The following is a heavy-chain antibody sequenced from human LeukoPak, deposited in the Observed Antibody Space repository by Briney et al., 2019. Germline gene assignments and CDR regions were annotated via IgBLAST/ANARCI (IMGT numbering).Heavy chain of an antibody. D-gene: IGHD5-18*01. J-gene: IGHJ3*02. CDR2: IYHSGST. CDR1: GYSISSGYY. V-gene: IGHV4-38-2*01. CDR3: AGSRPQQYPDTSPSTAMAPPYAFDI. Sequence: TSETLSLTCAVSGYSISSGYYWGWIRQPPGKGLEWIGSIYHSGSTYYNPPLKSRVTISVDTSKNQFSLKLSSVTAADTAVYYCAGSRPQQYPDTSPSTAMAPPYAFDIWGQGTMVTVSS.